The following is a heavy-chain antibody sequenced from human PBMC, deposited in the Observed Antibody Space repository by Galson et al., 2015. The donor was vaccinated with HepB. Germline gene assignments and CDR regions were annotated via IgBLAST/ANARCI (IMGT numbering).Heavy chain of an antibody. CDR3: VRGVDATLARDDAFDI. V-gene: IGHV3-13*01. CDR1: GFTFSASA. CDR2: IRGTTGDT. Sequence: SLRLSCAAPGFTFSASAMSWVRQAPGKGLEWVSAIRGTTGDTLYPGSVKGRFTISRENAKNRLYLQMNSLRVGDTSVYFCVRGVDATLARDDAFDIWGHGTTVTASS. D-gene: IGHD3-10*01. J-gene: IGHJ3*02.